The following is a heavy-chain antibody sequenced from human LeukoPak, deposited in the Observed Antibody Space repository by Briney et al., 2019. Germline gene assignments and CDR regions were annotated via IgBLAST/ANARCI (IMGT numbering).Heavy chain of an antibody. CDR3: ARDATSYYYDSTGYWGGY. CDR2: IWEDGSNK. D-gene: IGHD3-22*01. V-gene: IGHV3-33*01. Sequence: GGALRLSFAAPGFTFSSYGMHGGRPAPGKGLEGGAVIWEDGSNKYYADSVKGRFTISRDNSKNTLYLQMNSLRAEDTAVYYCARDATSYYYDSTGYWGGYWGQGTLVTVSS. CDR1: GFTFSSYG. J-gene: IGHJ4*02.